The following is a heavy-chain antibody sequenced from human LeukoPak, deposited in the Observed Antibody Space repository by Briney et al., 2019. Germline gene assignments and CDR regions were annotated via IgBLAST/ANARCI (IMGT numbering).Heavy chain of an antibody. Sequence: ASVKDSCKASGYTFTGSYMHWVRQAPGQGLEWMGRINPNSGGTNYAQKFQGRVTMTRDTSISTVYMELSRLRSDDTAMYYCARVIQKYSSSSIDYWGQGTLVTVSS. CDR3: ARVIQKYSSSSIDY. CDR1: GYTFTGSY. V-gene: IGHV1-2*06. D-gene: IGHD6-6*01. CDR2: INPNSGGT. J-gene: IGHJ4*02.